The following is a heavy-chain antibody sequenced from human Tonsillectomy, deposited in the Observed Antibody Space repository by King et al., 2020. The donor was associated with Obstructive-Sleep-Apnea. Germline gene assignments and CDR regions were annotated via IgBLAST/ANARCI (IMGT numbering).Heavy chain of an antibody. Sequence: QVQLQESRPGLVKPSETLSLTCTVSGGSVSSGSYYWSWIRQPPGKGLEWIGYIYYSGSTNYNPSLKSRVTISVDTSKNQFSLKLSSVTAADTAVYYCASQMTTVTTEYFQHWGQGTLVTVSS. V-gene: IGHV4-61*01. J-gene: IGHJ1*01. CDR3: ASQMTTVTTEYFQH. CDR1: GGSVSSGSYY. D-gene: IGHD4-17*01. CDR2: IYYSGST.